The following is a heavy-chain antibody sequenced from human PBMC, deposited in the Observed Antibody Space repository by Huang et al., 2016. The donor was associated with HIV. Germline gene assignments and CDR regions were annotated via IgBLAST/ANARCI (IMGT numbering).Heavy chain of an antibody. D-gene: IGHD3-10*01. V-gene: IGHV4-34*01. J-gene: IGHJ4*02. CDR1: GGSFSDYF. Sequence: QVRLEQWGPNLLKPSDTLSLKCAVYGGSFSDYFWTWIRQSPVKGLEWIGEVKHRGSATHNPSRRSRVSRSVDSSKNQFYLNLTSVTAADTAVYFCARPKMTATPSDSSWSYFDFWGRGTPVTVSS. CDR3: ARPKMTATPSDSSWSYFDF. CDR2: VKHRGSA.